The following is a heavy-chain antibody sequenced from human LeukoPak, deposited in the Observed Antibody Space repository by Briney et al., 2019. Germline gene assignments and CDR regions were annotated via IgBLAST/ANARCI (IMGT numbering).Heavy chain of an antibody. V-gene: IGHV3-11*01. CDR2: ISSSGDTI. J-gene: IGHJ4*02. CDR1: GFTFSDYY. CDR3: ARDRFLEWLLPIDY. Sequence: GGSLRLSCAASGFTFSDYYMIWIRQAPGKGLEWVSYISSSGDTIYYAGSVKGRFTISRDNAKSSLYLQMNSLRAEDPAVYYCARDRFLEWLLPIDYWGQGTLVTVSS. D-gene: IGHD3-3*01.